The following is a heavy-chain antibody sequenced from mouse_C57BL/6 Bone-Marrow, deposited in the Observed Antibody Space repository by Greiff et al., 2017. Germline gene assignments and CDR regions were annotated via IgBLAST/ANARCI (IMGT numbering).Heavy chain of an antibody. CDR1: GYTFTSYW. CDR2: IDPSDSYT. Sequence: QVQLQQPGAELVRPGTSVKLSCKASGYTFTSYWMHWVKQRPGQGLEWIGVIDPSDSYTNYNQKFKGKATLTVDTSSSTAYMQLSSLISEDSAVYYCARRDYGPLYWGQGTSVTVSS. V-gene: IGHV1-59*01. J-gene: IGHJ4*01. CDR3: ARRDYGPLY. D-gene: IGHD1-1*01.